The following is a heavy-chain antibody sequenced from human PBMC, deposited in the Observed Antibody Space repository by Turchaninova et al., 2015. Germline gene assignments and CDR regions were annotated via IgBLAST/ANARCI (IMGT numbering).Heavy chain of an antibody. CDR1: GYTFTGYY. J-gene: IGHJ4*02. V-gene: IGHV1-2*06. D-gene: IGHD6-13*01. Sequence: QVQLVQSGAEVKKPGASVQVSCKASGYTFTGYYMHWVRPAPGQGLEWMGRITPDSGGTNSATKVQGRVSLTRETSIRTAYMELTRLTSDDTAVYYCARDLAAAGYRNVYDYWGQGALVTVSS. CDR3: ARDLAAAGYRNVYDY. CDR2: ITPDSGGT.